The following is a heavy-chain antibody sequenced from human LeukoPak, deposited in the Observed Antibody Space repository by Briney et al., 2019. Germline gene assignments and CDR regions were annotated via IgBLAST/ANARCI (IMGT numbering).Heavy chain of an antibody. CDR1: GYTFTIYA. J-gene: IGHJ5*02. V-gene: IGHV7-4-1*02. CDR3: ASTATYYDFWSGYSTSNWFDP. D-gene: IGHD3-3*01. CDR2: INTNTGNP. Sequence: WASVTVSFTASGYTFTIYAMNWVRQAPGQGLEWMGWINTNTGNPTYAQGFTGRFVFSLDTSVSTAYLQISSLKAEDTAVYYCASTATYYDFWSGYSTSNWFDPWGQGTLVTVSS.